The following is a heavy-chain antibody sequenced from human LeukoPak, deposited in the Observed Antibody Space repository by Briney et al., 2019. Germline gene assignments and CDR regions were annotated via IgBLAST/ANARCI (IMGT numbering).Heavy chain of an antibody. CDR1: GFTFSSYD. CDR2: IRYDRSDK. D-gene: IGHD1-26*01. V-gene: IGHV3-30*02. Sequence: GGSLRLSCAASGFTFSSYDMHWVRQAPGKGLEWVAFIRYDRSDKFYADSAKGRFTISRDNSKNTLYLQMNSLRAEDTAVYYCAKRGGSFIGYFDYWGQGALVTVSS. CDR3: AKRGGSFIGYFDY. J-gene: IGHJ4*02.